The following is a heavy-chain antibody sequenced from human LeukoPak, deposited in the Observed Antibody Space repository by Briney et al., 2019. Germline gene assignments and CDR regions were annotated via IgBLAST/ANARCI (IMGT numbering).Heavy chain of an antibody. CDR3: ALIAVAGTNFDY. V-gene: IGHV1-2*06. D-gene: IGHD6-19*01. J-gene: IGHJ4*02. Sequence: RASVKVSCKASGYTFTGYYMHWVRQAPGQGLEWMGRINPNSGGTNYAQKFQGRVTMTRDTSISTAYVELSRLRSDDTAVYYCALIAVAGTNFDYWGQGTPVTVSS. CDR1: GYTFTGYY. CDR2: INPNSGGT.